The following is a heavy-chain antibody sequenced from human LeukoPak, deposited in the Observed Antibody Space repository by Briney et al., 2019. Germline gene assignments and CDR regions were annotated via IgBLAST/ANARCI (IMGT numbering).Heavy chain of an antibody. J-gene: IGHJ6*02. CDR2: ISSSSSYI. CDR3: ARDGGYCSSTSCYGGHYYYGMDV. Sequence: PGGSLRLSCAASGFTFSSYSMNWVRQAPGKGLEWVSSISSSSSYIYYADSVKGRFTISRDNAKNSLYLQMNSLRAEDTAVYYCARDGGYCSSTSCYGGHYYYGMDVWGQGTTVTVSS. CDR1: GFTFSSYS. V-gene: IGHV3-21*01. D-gene: IGHD2-2*01.